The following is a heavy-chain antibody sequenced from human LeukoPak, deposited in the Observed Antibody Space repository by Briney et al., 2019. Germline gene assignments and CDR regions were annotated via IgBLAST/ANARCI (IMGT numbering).Heavy chain of an antibody. V-gene: IGHV4-39*07. Sequence: PSETLSLTCTVSGGSISSSSYYWGWIRQPPGKGLEWIGSIYYSGSTYYNPSLKSRVTISVDTSKNQFSLKLSSVTAADTAVYYCARDFRVAGKGGWFDPWGQGTLVTVSP. CDR2: IYYSGST. CDR3: ARDFRVAGKGGWFDP. CDR1: GGSISSSSYY. J-gene: IGHJ5*02. D-gene: IGHD6-19*01.